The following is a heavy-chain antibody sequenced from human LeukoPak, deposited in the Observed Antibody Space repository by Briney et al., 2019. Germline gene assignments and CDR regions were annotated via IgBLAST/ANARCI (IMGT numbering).Heavy chain of an antibody. Sequence: SETLSLTCTVSGGSISSGGYYWSWIRQHPGKGLEWIGYNYYSGSTYYNPSLKSRVTISVDTSKNQFSLKLSSVTAADTAVYYCARGGEYYYDSSGYPPFDYWGQGTLVTVSS. CDR2: NYYSGST. V-gene: IGHV4-31*03. J-gene: IGHJ4*02. CDR1: GGSISSGGYY. D-gene: IGHD3-22*01. CDR3: ARGGEYYYDSSGYPPFDY.